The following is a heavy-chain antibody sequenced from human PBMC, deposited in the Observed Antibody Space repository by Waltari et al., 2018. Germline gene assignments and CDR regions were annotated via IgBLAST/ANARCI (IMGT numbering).Heavy chain of an antibody. D-gene: IGHD6-13*01. J-gene: IGHJ6*03. Sequence: QVQLVQSGAEVTKPGSSVMVSCKASGGTFSSYAISWVRQAPGQGLEWMGGIIPILGIANYAQKFQGRVTITADKSTSTAYMELSSLRSEDTAVYYCARLVAAAGNYYYMDVWGKGTTVTVSS. CDR1: GGTFSSYA. V-gene: IGHV1-69*10. CDR2: IIPILGIA. CDR3: ARLVAAAGNYYYMDV.